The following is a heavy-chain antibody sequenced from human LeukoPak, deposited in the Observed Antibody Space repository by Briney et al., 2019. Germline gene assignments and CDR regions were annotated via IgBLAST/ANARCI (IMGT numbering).Heavy chain of an antibody. J-gene: IGHJ4*02. V-gene: IGHV1-46*03. CDR1: GYTFTSYY. Sequence: GASVKVSCKASGYTFTSYYMHWVRQAPGQGLEWIGTINPSGGSTNYAQKFQGRVTMTRDTSTSTVYMELSSLRSEDTAVYYCASDDYGDYHFDNWGQGTLVTVSS. D-gene: IGHD4-17*01. CDR3: ASDDYGDYHFDN. CDR2: INPSGGST.